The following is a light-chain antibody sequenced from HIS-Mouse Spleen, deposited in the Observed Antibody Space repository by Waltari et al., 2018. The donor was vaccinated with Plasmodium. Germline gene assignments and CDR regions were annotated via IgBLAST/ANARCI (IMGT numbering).Light chain of an antibody. J-gene: IGLJ3*02. V-gene: IGLV3-10*01. CDR2: EDS. Sequence: SYELTQPPSVSVSPGQTARNTCPGEALTKKYANWYQQKSGQAPVLVIYEDSKLPSGIPERFSCSSSGTMATLTISGAQVEDEADYYCYSTDSSGNHRVFGGGTKLTVL. CDR3: YSTDSSGNHRV. CDR1: ALTKKY.